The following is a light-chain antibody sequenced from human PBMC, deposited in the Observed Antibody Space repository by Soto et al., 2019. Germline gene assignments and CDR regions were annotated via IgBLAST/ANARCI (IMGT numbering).Light chain of an antibody. Sequence: QSALTQPASVSGSPGQSITVSCTGTSRDVGNYNFVSWYQQHPGKAPKVIIYDVSNRPSGVSDRFSASKSGNMASLTISGLQTEDEAVYFCSSYTSGSVLFGGGTKLTVL. J-gene: IGLJ3*02. CDR3: SSYTSGSVL. CDR2: DVS. CDR1: SRDVGNYNF. V-gene: IGLV2-14*01.